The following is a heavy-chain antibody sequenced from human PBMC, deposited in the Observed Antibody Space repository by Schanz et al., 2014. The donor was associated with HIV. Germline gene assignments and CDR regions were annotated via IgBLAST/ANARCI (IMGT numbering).Heavy chain of an antibody. CDR2: INTNGGGT. Sequence: QVQLVQSGPEVRKPGASVRVSCKASGYTFSHYGITWVRQAPGQGLQWMGVINTNGGGTSDTLQGRVIITRDTSTRTVYMYLSNLRFEDSAVYYCAREKMDTGGLDVWGQGTTVTVSS. J-gene: IGHJ6*02. CDR1: GYTFSHYG. V-gene: IGHV1-46*01. CDR3: AREKMDTGGLDV.